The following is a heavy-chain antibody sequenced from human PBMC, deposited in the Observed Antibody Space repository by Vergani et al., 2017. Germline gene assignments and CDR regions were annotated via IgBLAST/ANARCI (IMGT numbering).Heavy chain of an antibody. CDR2: ISSSSSTI. V-gene: IGHV3-48*04. J-gene: IGHJ4*02. D-gene: IGHD1-26*01. CDR1: GFPFSRYS. Sequence: EVQLVESGGGLVQPGGSLRLSCAASGFPFSRYSMNWVRQAPGKGLEWVSYISSSSSTIYYADSVKGRFTISRDNSKNSLYLQMNSLRAEDTAVYYCARGSGREDYWGQGTLVTVSS. CDR3: ARGSGREDY.